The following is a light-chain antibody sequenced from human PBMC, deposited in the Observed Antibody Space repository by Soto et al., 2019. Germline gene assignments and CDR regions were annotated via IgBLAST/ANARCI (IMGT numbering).Light chain of an antibody. CDR2: KAS. Sequence: DIQMTQSPSTLSASVGDRVTITCRASESMSNCLAWYQQKPGKAPKLLIYKASSLESGVPSRFSGSGSGTEFTLTISSLQPDDFATYYCQQYNSYSTFGQGTKVEIK. V-gene: IGKV1-5*03. CDR3: QQYNSYST. J-gene: IGKJ1*01. CDR1: ESMSNC.